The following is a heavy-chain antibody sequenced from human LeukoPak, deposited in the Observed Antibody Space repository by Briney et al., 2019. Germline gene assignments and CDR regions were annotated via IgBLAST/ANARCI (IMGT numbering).Heavy chain of an antibody. Sequence: PGGSLRLSCAASGFTFSNAWMSWVRQAPGKGLEWVGRIKSKTDGGTTDYAAPVKGRFTISRDDSKNTLYLQMHSLKTEDTAVYYCTTGYDYGDPWYFDYWGQGTLVTVSS. CDR1: GFTFSNAW. V-gene: IGHV3-15*01. D-gene: IGHD4-17*01. CDR2: IKSKTDGGTT. J-gene: IGHJ4*02. CDR3: TTGYDYGDPWYFDY.